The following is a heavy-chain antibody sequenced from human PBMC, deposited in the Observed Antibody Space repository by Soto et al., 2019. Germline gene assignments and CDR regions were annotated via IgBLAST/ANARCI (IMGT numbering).Heavy chain of an antibody. Sequence: LSLTSTQPGCCISSYYWCWIRRPQGNGLEWIGYIYYIGSTNYNPSLQSRLTISVDTSKNQFSLQLSSVTAADTAVYYCAGAEEVVITREYLQHWGQGNLVT. J-gene: IGHJ1*01. D-gene: IGHD3-22*01. CDR3: AGAEEVVITREYLQH. CDR2: IYYIGST. V-gene: IGHV4-59*01. CDR1: GCCISSYY.